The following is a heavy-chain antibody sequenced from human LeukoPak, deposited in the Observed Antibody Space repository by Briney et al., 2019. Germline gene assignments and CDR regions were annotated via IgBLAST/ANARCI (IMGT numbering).Heavy chain of an antibody. CDR2: ISGSGGST. J-gene: IGHJ4*02. Sequence: GGSLRLSCAASGFTFSSYAMSWVRQAPGKGLEWVPAISGSGGSTYYADSVKGRFTISRDNSKNTLYLQMNSLRAEDTAVYYCAKDLRGVTARFWDYWGQGTLVTVSS. CDR3: AKDLRGVTARFWDY. V-gene: IGHV3-23*01. CDR1: GFTFSSYA. D-gene: IGHD2-21*02.